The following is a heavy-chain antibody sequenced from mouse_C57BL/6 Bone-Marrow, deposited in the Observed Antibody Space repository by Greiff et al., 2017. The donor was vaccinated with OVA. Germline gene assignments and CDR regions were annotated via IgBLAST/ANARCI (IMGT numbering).Heavy chain of an antibody. CDR3: ARVGYYYGSSSYYYAMDY. Sequence: QVQLQQPGAELVMPGASVKLSCKASGYTFTSYWMHWVKQRPGQGLEWIGEIDPSDSYTNYNQKFKGKSTLTVAKSSSTAYMQLSSLTSEDSAVYYCARVGYYYGSSSYYYAMDYWGQGTSVTVSS. CDR1: GYTFTSYW. V-gene: IGHV1-69*01. CDR2: IDPSDSYT. D-gene: IGHD1-1*01. J-gene: IGHJ4*01.